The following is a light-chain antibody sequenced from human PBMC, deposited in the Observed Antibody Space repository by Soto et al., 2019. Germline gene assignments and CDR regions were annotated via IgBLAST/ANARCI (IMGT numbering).Light chain of an antibody. J-gene: IGLJ2*01. CDR2: EVT. Sequence: QSALTQPASVSGSPGQSITISCTGTSSDVGSYNLVSWYQHFPGKAPKLIIYEVTKRPSGVSDRFSGSKSGNTASLTISGLQAEDEADYFCCSYAPTTTLFGGGTKLTV. V-gene: IGLV2-23*02. CDR1: SSDVGSYNL. CDR3: CSYAPTTTL.